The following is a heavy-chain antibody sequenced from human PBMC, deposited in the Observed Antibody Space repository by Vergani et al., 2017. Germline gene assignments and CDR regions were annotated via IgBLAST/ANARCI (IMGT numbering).Heavy chain of an antibody. CDR3: ARSIVSRNPPDYFDN. D-gene: IGHD1-14*01. Sequence: QVQLQESGPGLVRPSETLSLTCTVSGGSLSGYYWNWIRQTPGEGLEWNGYVEYSGYFNYNPSLKTRVSMSSDTSNNQFALMLSSVTVADTAGYYCARSIVSRNPPDYFDNWGQGTLVTVSS. V-gene: IGHV4-59*01. CDR2: VEYSGYF. CDR1: GGSLSGYY. J-gene: IGHJ4*02.